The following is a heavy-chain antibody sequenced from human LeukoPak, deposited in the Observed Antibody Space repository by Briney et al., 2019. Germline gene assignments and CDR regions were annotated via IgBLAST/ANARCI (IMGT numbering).Heavy chain of an antibody. Sequence: ASVKVSCKVSGYTLTELSMHWVRQAPGKGLEWMGGFDPEDGETIYAQKLQGRVTMTTDTSTSTAYMELRSLRSDDTAVYYCARDRRTVPTDYWGQGTLVTVSS. CDR2: FDPEDGET. J-gene: IGHJ4*02. D-gene: IGHD2-2*01. CDR1: GYTLTELS. V-gene: IGHV1-24*01. CDR3: ARDRRTVPTDY.